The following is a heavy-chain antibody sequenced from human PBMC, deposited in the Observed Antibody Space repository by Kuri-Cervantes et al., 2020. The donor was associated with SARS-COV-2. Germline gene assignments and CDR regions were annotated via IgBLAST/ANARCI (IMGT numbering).Heavy chain of an antibody. D-gene: IGHD4-11*01. V-gene: IGHV4-59*01. CDR2: IYYSGST. J-gene: IGHJ4*02. Sequence: SETLSLTCTVSGGSISSYYWSWIRQPPGKGLEWIGYIYYSGSTNYNPSLKSRVTISVDTSKSQFFLQLDSVTAADTAVYFCARASTSFDDWGQGTPVTVSS. CDR3: ARASTSFDD. CDR1: GGSISSYY.